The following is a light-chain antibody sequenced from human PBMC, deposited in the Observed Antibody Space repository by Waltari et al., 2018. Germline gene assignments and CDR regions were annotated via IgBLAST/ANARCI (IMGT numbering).Light chain of an antibody. V-gene: IGLV3-10*01. CDR3: YSTDSSGAHRV. J-gene: IGLJ3*02. CDR1: ALPRKY. Sequence: SYELTQPSSVSVSPGQTTQITCSGAALPRKYASWYQQKSGQAPVLVIYEDNKRPSGIPERFFGSSSGTVATLTISGAQVDDEADYYCYSTDSSGAHRVFGGGTKLTVL. CDR2: EDN.